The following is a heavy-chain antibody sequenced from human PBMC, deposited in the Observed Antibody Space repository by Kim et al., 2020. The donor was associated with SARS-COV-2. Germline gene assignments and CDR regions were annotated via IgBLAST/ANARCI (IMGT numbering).Heavy chain of an antibody. J-gene: IGHJ4*02. V-gene: IGHV3-7*01. D-gene: IGHD6-13*01. Sequence: KYYVDSVKGRFTISRDNAKNSLYLQMNSLRAEDTAVYYCARVGSSSWHFDYWGQGTLVTVSS. CDR3: ARVGSSSWHFDY. CDR2: K.